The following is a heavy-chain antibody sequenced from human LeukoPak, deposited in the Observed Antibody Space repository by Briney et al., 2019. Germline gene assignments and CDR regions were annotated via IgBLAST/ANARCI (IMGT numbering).Heavy chain of an antibody. V-gene: IGHV3-66*02. Sequence: GGSLRLSCAASGFTVSSNYMSWVRQAPGKGLEWVSAIYSGGSTYYADSVKGRFTISRDNSKNTLYLQMNSLRAEDTAVYYCARVHYYDSSGLYDWGQGTLVTVSS. CDR2: IYSGGST. CDR3: ARVHYYDSSGLYD. CDR1: GFTVSSNY. D-gene: IGHD3-22*01. J-gene: IGHJ4*02.